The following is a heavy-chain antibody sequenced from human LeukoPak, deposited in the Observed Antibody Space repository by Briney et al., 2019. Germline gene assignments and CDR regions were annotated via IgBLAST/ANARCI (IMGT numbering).Heavy chain of an antibody. V-gene: IGHV4-34*01. Sequence: SETLSLTCAVYGGSFSGYYWSWIRQPPGKGLEWIGEINHSGSTNYNPSLKSRVTISVDTSKNQFSLKLSSVTAADTAVYYCARLGYYYGSGSYNPPYFDYWGQGTLVTVSS. CDR3: ARLGYYYGSGSYNPPYFDY. D-gene: IGHD3-10*01. CDR2: INHSGST. J-gene: IGHJ4*02. CDR1: GGSFSGYY.